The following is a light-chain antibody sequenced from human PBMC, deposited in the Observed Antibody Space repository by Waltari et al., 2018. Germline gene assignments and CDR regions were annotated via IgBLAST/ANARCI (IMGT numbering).Light chain of an antibody. V-gene: IGKV3-15*01. CDR2: GAS. Sequence: EIGMTQSPATLSVSPGERATLSCRASQSVSSNLAWYQQKPGQAPRLLIYGASTRATGIPARFSGSGSGTEFTRTISSMQSEDFAVYYCQQYNNWPPWTFGQGTKVEIK. J-gene: IGKJ1*01. CDR3: QQYNNWPPWT. CDR1: QSVSSN.